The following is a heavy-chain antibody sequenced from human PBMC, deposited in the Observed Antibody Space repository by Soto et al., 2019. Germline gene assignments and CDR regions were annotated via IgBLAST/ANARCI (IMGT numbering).Heavy chain of an antibody. CDR3: ARRRRSTAAGNRYYYGMDV. CDR2: IYPGDSDT. J-gene: IGHJ6*02. V-gene: IGHV5-51*01. D-gene: IGHD6-13*01. Sequence: GESLKISCKGSGYSFTSYWIGWVRQMPGKGLEWMGIIYPGDSDTRYSPSFQGQVTISADKSISTAYLQWSSLKASDTAMYYCARRRRSTAAGNRYYYGMDVWGQGTTVTVSS. CDR1: GYSFTSYW.